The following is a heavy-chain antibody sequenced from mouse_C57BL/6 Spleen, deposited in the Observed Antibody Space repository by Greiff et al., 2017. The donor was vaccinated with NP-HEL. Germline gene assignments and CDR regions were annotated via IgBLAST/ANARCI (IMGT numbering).Heavy chain of an antibody. CDR3: ARERDYYGSSYVGYFDY. Sequence: DVKLVESGGGLVKPGGSLKLSCAASGFTFSSYAMSWVRQTPEKRLEWVATISDGGSYTYYPDNVKGRFTISRDNAKNNLYLQMSHLKSEDTAMYYCARERDYYGSSYVGYFDYWGQGTTLTVSS. J-gene: IGHJ2*01. CDR1: GFTFSSYA. D-gene: IGHD1-1*01. CDR2: ISDGGSYT. V-gene: IGHV5-4*01.